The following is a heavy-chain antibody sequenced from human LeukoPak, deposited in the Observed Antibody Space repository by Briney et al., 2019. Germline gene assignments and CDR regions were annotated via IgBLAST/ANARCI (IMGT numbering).Heavy chain of an antibody. CDR3: ATALKVTHDFDY. CDR2: FDPEDGET. J-gene: IGHJ4*02. Sequence: ASVKVSCKVSGYTLTELSMHWVRQAPGKGLEWMGGFDPEDGETIYAQKFQGRVTMTEDTSTDTAYMELSSLRSEDTAVYYCATALKVTHDFDYWGQGTLVTVSS. V-gene: IGHV1-24*01. CDR1: GYTLTELS. D-gene: IGHD2-21*02.